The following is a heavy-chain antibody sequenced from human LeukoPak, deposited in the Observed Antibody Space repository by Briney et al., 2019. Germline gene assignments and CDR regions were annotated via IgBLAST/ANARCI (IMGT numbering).Heavy chain of an antibody. Sequence: ASVKVSCKASGGTFSSYAISWVRQAPGQGLEWMGWISAYNGNTNYAQKLQGRVTMTTDTSTSTAYMELRSLRSDDTAVYYCARSIVVVVAASLEWWFDPWGQGTLVTVSS. CDR2: ISAYNGNT. J-gene: IGHJ5*02. CDR1: GGTFSSYA. D-gene: IGHD2-15*01. V-gene: IGHV1-18*01. CDR3: ARSIVVVVAASLEWWFDP.